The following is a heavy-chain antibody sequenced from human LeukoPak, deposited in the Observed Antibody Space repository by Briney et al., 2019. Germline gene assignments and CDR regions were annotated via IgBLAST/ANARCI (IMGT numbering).Heavy chain of an antibody. D-gene: IGHD2-2*01. Sequence: GSSVKVSCKASVGTFSSYTISWVRQAPGQGLEWMGWISAYNGNTNYAQKLQGRVTMTTDTSTSTAYMELRSLRSDDTAVYYCARDLRLFPGGSVPAAPWYFDYWGQGTLVTVSS. CDR1: VGTFSSYT. J-gene: IGHJ4*02. CDR3: ARDLRLFPGGSVPAAPWYFDY. V-gene: IGHV1-18*01. CDR2: ISAYNGNT.